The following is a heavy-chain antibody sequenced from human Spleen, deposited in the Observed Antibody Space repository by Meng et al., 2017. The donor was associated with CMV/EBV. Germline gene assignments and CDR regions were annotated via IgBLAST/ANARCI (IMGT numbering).Heavy chain of an antibody. CDR3: ARAHRGNSNWFFDF. D-gene: IGHD4-23*01. V-gene: IGHV1-46*01. CDR2: INPSGGGT. Sequence: ASAYSFTDSYINWIRQAPGQGLEWMGMINPSGGGTRYAPKFQGSFTMTRDTSTRTVYMDLSSLTSADTAVYYCARAHRGNSNWFFDFWGRGTLVTVSS. CDR1: AYSFTDSY. J-gene: IGHJ2*01.